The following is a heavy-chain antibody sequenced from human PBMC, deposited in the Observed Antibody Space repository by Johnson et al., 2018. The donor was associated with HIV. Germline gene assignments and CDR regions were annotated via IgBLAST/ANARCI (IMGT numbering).Heavy chain of an antibody. Sequence: QVQLVESGGGVVQPGRSLRLSCVASGFTFSDYALHWVHQTPGKRLEWVAVISYDGTNADYGDSLKGRFTMSRDNSKNTIYLQMNSLRAEDTALYYCARLSPDRGAFDIWGQGTMVTVSS. CDR2: ISYDGTNA. CDR1: GFTFSDYA. D-gene: IGHD3-10*01. J-gene: IGHJ3*02. V-gene: IGHV3-30-3*01. CDR3: ARLSPDRGAFDI.